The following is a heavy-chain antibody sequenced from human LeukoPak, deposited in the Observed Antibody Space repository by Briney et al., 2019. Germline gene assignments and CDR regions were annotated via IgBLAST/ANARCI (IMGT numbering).Heavy chain of an antibody. CDR2: IYYSGST. J-gene: IGHJ4*02. CDR3: ARRGEQWLVRRRRSYFDY. CDR1: GGSISSSSYY. D-gene: IGHD6-19*01. Sequence: PSETLSLTCTVSGGSISSSSYYWGWIRQPPGKGLEWIVSIYYSGSTYYNPSLKSRVTISVDTSKNQFSLKLSSVTAADTAVYYCARRGEQWLVRRRRSYFDYWGQGTLVTVSS. V-gene: IGHV4-39*01.